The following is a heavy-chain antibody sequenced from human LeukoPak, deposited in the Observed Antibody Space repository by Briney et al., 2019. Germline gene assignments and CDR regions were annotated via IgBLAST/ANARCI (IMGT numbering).Heavy chain of an antibody. V-gene: IGHV3-9*01. J-gene: IGHJ4*02. CDR1: GFTFDDYA. CDR2: ISWNSGSI. CDR3: AKGYYDSSEYYFDY. Sequence: PGGSLRLSCAASGFTFDDYAMHWVRQAPGKGLEWVSGISWNSGSIGYADSVKGRFTISRDNAKNSLYLQMNSLRAEDTALYYCAKGYYDSSEYYFDYWGQGTLVTVSS. D-gene: IGHD3-22*01.